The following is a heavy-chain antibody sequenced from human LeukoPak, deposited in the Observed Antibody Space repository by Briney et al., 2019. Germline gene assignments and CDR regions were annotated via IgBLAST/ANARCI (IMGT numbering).Heavy chain of an antibody. CDR3: ARGRAFFD. CDR2: INQSGST. CDR1: SGSISTSNYY. J-gene: IGHJ4*02. V-gene: IGHV4-39*07. Sequence: SETLSLTCTVSSGSISTSNYYWGWVRQPPGKGLEWIGEINQSGSTNYNPSLKSRVTISFDTSKNQFSLKLSSVTAADTAVYYCARGRAFFDWGQGTLVTVSS. D-gene: IGHD3-3*02.